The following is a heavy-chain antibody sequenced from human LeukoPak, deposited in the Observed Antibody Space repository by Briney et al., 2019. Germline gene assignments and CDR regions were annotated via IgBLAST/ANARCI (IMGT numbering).Heavy chain of an antibody. V-gene: IGHV3-7*03. CDR2: INQDGSET. CDR3: AKDRDWGDY. J-gene: IGHJ4*02. D-gene: IGHD7-27*01. Sequence: PGGSLRLSCADSGFTFSSIWMSWVRQAPGKGLEWVANINQDGSETYYVDSVKGRFTISRDNAKNSLYLQMNSLRAEDTAVYYCAKDRDWGDYWGQGTLVTVSS. CDR1: GFTFSSIW.